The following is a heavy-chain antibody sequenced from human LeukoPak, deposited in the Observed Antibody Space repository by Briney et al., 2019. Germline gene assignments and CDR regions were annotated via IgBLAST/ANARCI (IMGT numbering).Heavy chain of an antibody. CDR3: ARELCYDSGERFDY. V-gene: IGHV4-39*02. Sequence: PSETLSLTCTVSGGSISSGDYYWGWIRQPPGKGLEWIGSIYYSGSTYYNPSLKSRVTISVDTSKNQFSLKLSSVTAADTAVYYCARELCYDSGERFDYWGQGTLVTVSS. J-gene: IGHJ4*02. CDR2: IYYSGST. CDR1: GGSISSGDYY. D-gene: IGHD3-22*01.